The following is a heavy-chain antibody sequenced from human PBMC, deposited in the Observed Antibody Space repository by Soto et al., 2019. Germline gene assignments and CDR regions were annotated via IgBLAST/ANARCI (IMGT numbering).Heavy chain of an antibody. CDR2: INPNSGGT. CDR3: ARDKYSNYGYYYYGMDV. J-gene: IGHJ6*02. D-gene: IGHD4-4*01. V-gene: IGHV1-2*02. CDR1: GYTFTGYY. Sequence: ASVKVSCKASGYTFTGYYMHWVRQAPGQGLEWMGWINPNSGGTNYAQKFQGRVTMTRDTSISTAYMELSRLRSDDTAVYYCARDKYSNYGYYYYGMDVWGQGTTVTVSS.